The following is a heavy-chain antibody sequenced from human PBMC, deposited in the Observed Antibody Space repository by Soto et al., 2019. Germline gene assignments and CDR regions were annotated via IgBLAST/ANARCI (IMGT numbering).Heavy chain of an antibody. Sequence: QVQLVESGGGVVQPGTSLRLSCAASGFTISTYGMHWVRQAPGKGLEWVAVIWFDGRNKYYADSVKGRFTISRNTSKNTLYLQMNSLRVEDAAVYYGVGAAAEGWFDPWGQGTLVTVSS. CDR2: IWFDGRNK. D-gene: IGHD6-13*01. J-gene: IGHJ5*02. V-gene: IGHV3-33*01. CDR3: VGAAAEGWFDP. CDR1: GFTISTYG.